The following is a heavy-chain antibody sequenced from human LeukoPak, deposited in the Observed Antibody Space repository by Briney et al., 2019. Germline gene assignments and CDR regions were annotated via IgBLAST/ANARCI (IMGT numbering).Heavy chain of an antibody. CDR2: IYHSGDT. J-gene: IGHJ6*03. CDR3: ATNGYYCMDV. V-gene: IGHV4-4*02. D-gene: IGHD2-8*01. CDR1: GGSISSSTNW. Sequence: PSGTLSLTCAVSGGSISSSTNWWSWVRQPPGKGLEWIGEIYHSGDTNYNPSLKSRITISVDKSQNQFSLKVNSLTAADTAVYYCATNGYYCMDVWGKGTTVTVSS.